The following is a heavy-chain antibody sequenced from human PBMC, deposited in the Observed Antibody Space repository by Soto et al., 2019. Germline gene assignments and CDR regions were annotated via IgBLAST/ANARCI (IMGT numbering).Heavy chain of an antibody. J-gene: IGHJ6*02. Sequence: QVQLQESGPGLVKPSETLSLTCTVSGGSISGYYWSWIRQPPGKGLEWIGYMYNTGSTGYNPSFKSRVTISVDTSKNQCSLKLNSVTAADTAVYYCARDLWGYCGTDCYPLDVWGQGTTVTVSS. CDR1: GGSISGYY. V-gene: IGHV4-59*01. CDR2: MYNTGST. CDR3: ARDLWGYCGTDCYPLDV. D-gene: IGHD2-21*02.